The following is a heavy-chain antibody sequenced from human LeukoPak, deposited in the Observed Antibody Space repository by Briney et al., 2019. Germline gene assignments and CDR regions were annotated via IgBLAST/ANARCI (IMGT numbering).Heavy chain of an antibody. D-gene: IGHD2-2*01. CDR1: GGTFSSYA. V-gene: IGHV1-69*04. CDR2: IIPILGIA. CDR3: ARDRTVVPAARNDAFDI. Sequence: SVKASCKASGGTFSSYAISWVRQAPGQGLEWMGRIIPILGIANYAQKFQGRVTITADKSTSTAYMELSSLRSEDTAVYYCARDRTVVPAARNDAFDIWGQGTMVTVSS. J-gene: IGHJ3*02.